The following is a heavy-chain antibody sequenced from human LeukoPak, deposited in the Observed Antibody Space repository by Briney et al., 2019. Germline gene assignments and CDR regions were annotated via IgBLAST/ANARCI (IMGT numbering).Heavy chain of an antibody. CDR2: INHSGST. D-gene: IGHD5-12*01. J-gene: IGHJ5*02. V-gene: IGHV4-34*01. CDR1: GGSFSGYY. CDR3: ARVGGYSGYLNTDNWFDP. Sequence: PSETLSLTCAVYGGSFSGYYWSWIRQPPGKGLEWIGEINHSGSTNYNPSLKSRVTISVDTSKNQFSLKLSSVTAADTAVYYCARVGGYSGYLNTDNWFDPWGQGTLVTASS.